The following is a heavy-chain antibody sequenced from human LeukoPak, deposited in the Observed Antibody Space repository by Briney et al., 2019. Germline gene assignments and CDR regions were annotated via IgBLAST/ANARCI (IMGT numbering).Heavy chain of an antibody. J-gene: IGHJ4*02. CDR2: IYYSGST. D-gene: IGHD6-19*01. CDR1: GYSISSGYY. CDR3: ARGNTGYSSGWNVDY. Sequence: SEILSLTCTVSGYSISSGYYWGWIRQPPGKGLEWIGSIYYSGSTYYNPSLKSRVTISVDTSKNQFSLKLTSVTAADTAVYYCARGNTGYSSGWNVDYWGLGSLATVSS. V-gene: IGHV4-38-2*02.